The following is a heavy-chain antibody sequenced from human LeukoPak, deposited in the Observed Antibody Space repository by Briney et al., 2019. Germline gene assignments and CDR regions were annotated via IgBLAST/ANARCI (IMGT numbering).Heavy chain of an antibody. CDR2: ISGSGGST. J-gene: IGHJ6*02. V-gene: IGHV3-23*01. D-gene: IGHD3-10*01. CDR1: GFTFSSYA. CDR3: ALQGGSGSYLGQSFYYYYGMDV. Sequence: GGSLRLSCAASGFTFSSYAMSWVRQAPGKGLEWVSAISGSGGSTYYADSVKGRFTISRDNSKNTLYLQMNSLRAEHTAVYYCALQGGSGSYLGQSFYYYYGMDVWGQGTTVTVSS.